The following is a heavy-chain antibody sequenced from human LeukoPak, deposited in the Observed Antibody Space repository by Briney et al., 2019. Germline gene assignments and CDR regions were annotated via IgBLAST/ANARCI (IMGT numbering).Heavy chain of an antibody. J-gene: IGHJ4*02. CDR1: GFTVSSNY. V-gene: IGHV3-53*01. CDR3: ARGGRKYSSSWYVDY. CDR2: IYSGGST. D-gene: IGHD6-13*01. Sequence: GGSLRLSCAASGFTVSSNYMSWVRQAPGKGLEWVSVIYSGGSTYYADSVKGRFTISRDNSKNTLYLQMNSLRAEDTAVYYCARGGRKYSSSWYVDYRGQGTLVTVSS.